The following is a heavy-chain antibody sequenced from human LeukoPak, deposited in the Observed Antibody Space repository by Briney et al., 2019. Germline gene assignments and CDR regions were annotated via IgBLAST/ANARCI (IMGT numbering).Heavy chain of an antibody. CDR3: ARDTPFDP. CDR2: IYHSGST. J-gene: IGHJ5*02. Sequence: PSGTLSLTCTVSGGSISSGGYYWSWIRQPPGKGLEWIGYIYHSGSTYYNPSLKSRVTISVDRSKNQFSLKLSSVTAADTAVYYCARDTPFDPWGQGTLVTVSS. V-gene: IGHV4-30-2*01. CDR1: GGSISSGGYY.